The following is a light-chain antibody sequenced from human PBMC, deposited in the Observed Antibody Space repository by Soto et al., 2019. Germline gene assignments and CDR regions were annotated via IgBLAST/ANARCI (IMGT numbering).Light chain of an antibody. Sequence: EIVLTQSPGTLSLSPGERATLSCRASQSVSSTYLAWYQQKLGQAPRLLIYAASSRATGIPDRFSGSGSGIACTLTISRLDPEDFAVYYCQQFGSSPFTFGPGTKVNIK. V-gene: IGKV3-20*01. J-gene: IGKJ3*01. CDR2: AAS. CDR1: QSVSSTY. CDR3: QQFGSSPFT.